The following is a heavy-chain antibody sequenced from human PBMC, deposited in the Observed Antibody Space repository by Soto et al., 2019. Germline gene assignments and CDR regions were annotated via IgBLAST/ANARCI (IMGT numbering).Heavy chain of an antibody. V-gene: IGHV3-23*01. CDR2: ISGSGGRS. D-gene: IGHD3-16*01. J-gene: IGHJ4*02. CDR1: GFTFSNYA. Sequence: EVQLLDSGGGLVQPGGSLRLSCAASGFTFSNYAMTWVRQGPGKGLEGVSGISGSGGRSYYADSVKGRFNISRDNSKSTLYLQMNSLRAEDTAVYYCAKAYFVWSSEQPYYFDYWGQGTLVTVSS. CDR3: AKAYFVWSSEQPYYFDY.